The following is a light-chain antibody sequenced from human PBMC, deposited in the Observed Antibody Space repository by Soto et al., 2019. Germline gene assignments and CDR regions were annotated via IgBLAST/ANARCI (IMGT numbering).Light chain of an antibody. J-gene: IGKJ1*01. V-gene: IGKV3-15*01. CDR3: QQYNNWPWT. Sequence: EIVMTQSPATLSFSPGGRATLSCRASQSISDTLAWYQQKPGQAPRLLIYGASTRAPGFPARFSGSGSGTDFTLTISSLQSEDFAVYYCQQYNNWPWTFGQGTKVDIK. CDR1: QSISDT. CDR2: GAS.